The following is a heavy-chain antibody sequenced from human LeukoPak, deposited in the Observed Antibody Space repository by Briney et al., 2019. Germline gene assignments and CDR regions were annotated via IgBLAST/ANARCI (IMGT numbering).Heavy chain of an antibody. CDR1: GGSISSYNFH. CDR2: ISYDGST. Sequence: SETLSLTCTVSGGSISSYNFHWGWIRQTPGKGLEWIGSISYDGSTHYNPSLKSRITIRSVTATDTAVYYCYNTGWYVARQDAFAMWGQGTVVTVPS. V-gene: IGHV4-39*01. J-gene: IGHJ3*02. CDR3: AM. D-gene: IGHD6-19*01.